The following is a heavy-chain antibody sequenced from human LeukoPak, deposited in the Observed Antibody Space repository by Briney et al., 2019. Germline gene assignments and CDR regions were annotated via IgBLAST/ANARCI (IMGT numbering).Heavy chain of an antibody. D-gene: IGHD1-1*01. CDR1: GGSISSSSYY. CDR3: ARVGTTPRYGMDV. CDR2: IYYSGST. V-gene: IGHV4-39*07. J-gene: IGHJ6*02. Sequence: SETLSLTCTVSGGSISSSSYYWGWIRQPPGKGLEWIGSIYYSGSTYYNPSLKSRVTISVDTSKNQFSLKLSSVTAADTAVYYCARVGTTPRYGMDVWGQGTTVTVSS.